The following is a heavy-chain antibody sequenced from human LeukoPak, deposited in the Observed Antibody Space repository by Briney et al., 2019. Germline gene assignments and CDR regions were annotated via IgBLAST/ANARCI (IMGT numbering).Heavy chain of an antibody. V-gene: IGHV3-48*03. CDR1: GFTFSSYE. CDR2: ISGSGSTE. CDR3: ARGGRGYGMDV. J-gene: IGHJ6*02. Sequence: PGGSLRLSCAASGFTFSSYEINWVRQAPGKGLVWVSSISGSGSTENYADSVTGRFTISRDNAKDSLFLQMNRLRGEDTAVYYCARGGRGYGMDVWGQGTTVTVSS.